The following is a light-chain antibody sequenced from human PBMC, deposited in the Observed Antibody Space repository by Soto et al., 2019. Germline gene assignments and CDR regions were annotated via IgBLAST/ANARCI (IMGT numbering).Light chain of an antibody. CDR1: QSVSSY. CDR2: DAS. J-gene: IGKJ5*01. Sequence: EIVLTQSPATLSLSPGERATLSCRASQSVSSYLAWYQQNPGQAPRLLIYDASNRATGIPARFSGSGSGTDFTLTISSLEPEDFAVYYCKQRSNWPPVTFGQGTRLEIK. CDR3: KQRSNWPPVT. V-gene: IGKV3-11*01.